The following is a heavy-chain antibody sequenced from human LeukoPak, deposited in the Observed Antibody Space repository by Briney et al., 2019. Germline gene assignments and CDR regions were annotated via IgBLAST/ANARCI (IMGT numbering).Heavy chain of an antibody. J-gene: IGHJ1*01. CDR3: ARVEQWLVLRH. Sequence: PGGSLRLSCAASGFTVSSNYMSWVRQAPGKGLEWVSSISSSSSYIYYADSVKGRFTISRDNAKNSLYLQMNSLRAEDTAVYYCARVEQWLVLRHWGQGTLVTVSS. CDR2: ISSSSSYI. D-gene: IGHD6-19*01. CDR1: GFTVSSNY. V-gene: IGHV3-21*01.